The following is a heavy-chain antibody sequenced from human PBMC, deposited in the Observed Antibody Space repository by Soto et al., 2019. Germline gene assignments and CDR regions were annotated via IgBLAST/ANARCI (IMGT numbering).Heavy chain of an antibody. CDR3: ARDRGYDAHDYYYNAMDV. J-gene: IGHJ6*02. V-gene: IGHV3-21*01. Sequence: LRLSCISSGFTFRTYTMNWVRQAPGKGLEWVSGIRGFSPYTFYAESVKGRFTISRDNAKNSLDLQMDSLRAEDTAVYYCARDRGYDAHDYYYNAMDVWGQGTTVTVS. CDR1: GFTFRTYT. D-gene: IGHD3-10*01. CDR2: IRGFSPYT.